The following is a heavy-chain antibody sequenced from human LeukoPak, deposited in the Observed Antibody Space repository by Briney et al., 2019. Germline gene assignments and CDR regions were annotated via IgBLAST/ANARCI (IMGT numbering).Heavy chain of an antibody. CDR3: ARLRGDSYGYGDY. D-gene: IGHD5-18*01. Sequence: PGGSLRLSCAASGITFSDYAMHCVRQAPGKGLEWVALISYDGSNKYYADSVKGRFTISRDNSKNTLYLQMNSLRAEDTAVYYCARLRGDSYGYGDYWGQGNLVTVSS. CDR1: GITFSDYA. J-gene: IGHJ4*02. CDR2: ISYDGSNK. V-gene: IGHV3-30-3*01.